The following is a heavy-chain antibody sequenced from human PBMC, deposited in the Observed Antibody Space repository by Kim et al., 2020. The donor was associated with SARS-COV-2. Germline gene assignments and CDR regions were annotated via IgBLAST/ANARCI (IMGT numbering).Heavy chain of an antibody. CDR3: AKVRSGVRGVINGWFDP. J-gene: IGHJ5*02. CDR1: GFTFSSYA. Sequence: GGSLRLSCAASGFTFSSYAMSWVRQAPGKGLEWVSAISGSGGSTYYADSVKGRFTISRDNSKNTLYLQMNSLRAEDTAVYYCAKVRSGVRGVINGWFDPWGQGTLVTVSS. V-gene: IGHV3-23*01. D-gene: IGHD3-10*01. CDR2: ISGSGGST.